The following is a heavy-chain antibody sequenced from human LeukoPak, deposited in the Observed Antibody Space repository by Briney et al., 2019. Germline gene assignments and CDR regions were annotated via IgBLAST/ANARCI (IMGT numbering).Heavy chain of an antibody. CDR3: AREGSVVVPAADGHDY. Sequence: SETLSLTCTVSGGSISSSSYYWGWIRQPPGKGLEWIGSIYYSGSTYYNPSLKSRVTISVDTSKNQFSLKLSSVTAADTAVYYCAREGSVVVPAADGHDYWGQGTLVTVSS. D-gene: IGHD2-2*01. CDR2: IYYSGST. CDR1: GGSISSSSYY. V-gene: IGHV4-39*02. J-gene: IGHJ4*02.